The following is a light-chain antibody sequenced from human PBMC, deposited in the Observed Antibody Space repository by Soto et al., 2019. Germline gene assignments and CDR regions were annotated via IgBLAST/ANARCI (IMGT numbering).Light chain of an antibody. CDR3: QQYDGAPFT. CDR1: QTLSINS. J-gene: IGKJ3*01. V-gene: IGKV3-20*01. CDR2: AAS. Sequence: EIVLTQSPDTLSLSPGERATLFCRASQTLSINSLAWYQQKPGQAPRLLIYAASTRHTGISDRFNASGSGTNFALTLTRLEPENFAVYFCQQYDGAPFTFGPGTKVDVK.